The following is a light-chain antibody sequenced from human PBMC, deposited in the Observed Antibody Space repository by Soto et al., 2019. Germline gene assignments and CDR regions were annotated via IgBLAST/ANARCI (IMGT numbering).Light chain of an antibody. CDR3: QHYNSYSEA. Sequence: QLAHSHSALSSSVACIFTISFRASQSISSWLAWYQQKPGKAPKLLIYDASSLESGVPSRFSGSGSGTEFTLTISSLQPDDFATDYCQHYNSYSEAFGQGTKVDIK. J-gene: IGKJ1*01. CDR2: DAS. V-gene: IGKV1-5*01. CDR1: QSISSW.